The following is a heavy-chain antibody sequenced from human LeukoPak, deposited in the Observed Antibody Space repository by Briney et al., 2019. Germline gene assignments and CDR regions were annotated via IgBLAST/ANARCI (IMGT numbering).Heavy chain of an antibody. V-gene: IGHV1-8*01. D-gene: IGHD3-22*01. CDR1: GYTFTSYD. CDR2: MNPNSGKT. CDR3: ARGIQTYYYDSSGYPSIYYMDV. Sequence: ASVKVSCKASGYTFTSYDINWVRQATGQGLEWMGWMNPNSGKTGYAQKFQGRVTMTRNTSISTAYMELSSLRSEDTAVYYCARGIQTYYYDSSGYPSIYYMDVWGKGTTVTVSS. J-gene: IGHJ6*03.